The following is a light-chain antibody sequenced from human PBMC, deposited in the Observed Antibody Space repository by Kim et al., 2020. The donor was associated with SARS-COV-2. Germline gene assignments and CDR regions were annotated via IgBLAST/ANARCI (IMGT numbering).Light chain of an antibody. CDR3: QVWDSSIVV. CDR1: NIGSKN. V-gene: IGLV3-9*01. J-gene: IGLJ2*01. Sequence: SYELTQPLSVSVALGQTARITCGGNNIGSKNVHWYQQKPGQAPVLVIYRDNYRPSGIPERFSGSNSGNTATLTISRAQAGDETDYYCQVWDSSIVVFGGGTQLTVL. CDR2: RDN.